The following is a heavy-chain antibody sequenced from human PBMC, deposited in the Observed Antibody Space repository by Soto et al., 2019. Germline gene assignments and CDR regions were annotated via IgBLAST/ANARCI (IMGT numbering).Heavy chain of an antibody. J-gene: IGHJ5*02. CDR3: PRVPANFYGAVNHPYGWLDP. V-gene: IGHV4-59*01. CDR1: GGSISDYF. D-gene: IGHD4-17*01. CDR2: IYHSGST. Sequence: SETLSVTCAVSGGSISDYFLTLIRQHPVKGLECIGYIYHSGSTKYNPSLKGRVTITIDTTKNQFSLKLRSVTAADTAVYYCPRVPANFYGAVNHPYGWLDPWGHGPLVT.